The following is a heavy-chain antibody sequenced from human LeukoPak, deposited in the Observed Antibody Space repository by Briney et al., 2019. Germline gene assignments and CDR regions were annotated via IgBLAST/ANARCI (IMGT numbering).Heavy chain of an antibody. D-gene: IGHD3-9*01. CDR2: MNPNSGNT. Sequence: ASVKVSCKASGYTFTSYDINWVRQATGQGLEWMGWMNPNSGNTGYAQKFQGRVTMTRNTSISTAYMELNSLRSEDTAVYYCARVTIFSLGMDVWGQGTTVTVSS. CDR3: ARVTIFSLGMDV. CDR1: GYTFTSYD. J-gene: IGHJ6*02. V-gene: IGHV1-8*01.